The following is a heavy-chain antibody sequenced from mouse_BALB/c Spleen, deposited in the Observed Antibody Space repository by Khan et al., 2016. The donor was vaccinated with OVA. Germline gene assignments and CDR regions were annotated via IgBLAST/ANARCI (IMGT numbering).Heavy chain of an antibody. J-gene: IGHJ2*01. Sequence: EVQLQESGPGLVHPSQSLSLTCTVTGYSITSGYAWNWIRQFPGNKLEWMGYISYSGVTSYTPSLKSRISITRDTSKNQFFLQLNSVTTEDTATYYCARGNYYGYYFDYWGQGTTLTVSS. CDR1: GYSITSGYA. CDR2: ISYSGVT. V-gene: IGHV3-2*02. D-gene: IGHD1-1*01. CDR3: ARGNYYGYYFDY.